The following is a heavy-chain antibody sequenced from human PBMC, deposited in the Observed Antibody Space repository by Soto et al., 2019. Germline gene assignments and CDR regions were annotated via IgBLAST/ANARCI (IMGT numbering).Heavy chain of an antibody. J-gene: IGHJ4*02. CDR3: ASTQKWLAFDF. CDR2: FYNSGST. CDR1: GASINSYY. D-gene: IGHD6-19*01. Sequence: SETLSLTCTVSGASINSYYWSWSRQPPWKGLEWIGSFYNSGSTNYNPSLKSRVTISVDTSKNQFSLNMNSLIAADTAVYYCASTQKWLAFDFWGLGTLVTVSS. V-gene: IGHV4-59*01.